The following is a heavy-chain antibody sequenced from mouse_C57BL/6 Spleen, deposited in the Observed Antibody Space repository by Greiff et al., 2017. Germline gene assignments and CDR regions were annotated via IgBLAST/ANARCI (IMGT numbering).Heavy chain of an antibody. CDR1: GYTFTSYG. V-gene: IGHV1-81*01. CDR3: ASGPRQLRSLYAMDY. J-gene: IGHJ4*01. CDR2: IYPRSGNT. D-gene: IGHD3-2*02. Sequence: QVQLQQSGAELARPGASVKLSCKASGYTFTSYGISWVKQRTGQGLEWIGEIYPRSGNTYYNEKFTGKATLTADKSSSTAYMELRSLTSEDSAVYFCASGPRQLRSLYAMDYWGQGTSVTVSS.